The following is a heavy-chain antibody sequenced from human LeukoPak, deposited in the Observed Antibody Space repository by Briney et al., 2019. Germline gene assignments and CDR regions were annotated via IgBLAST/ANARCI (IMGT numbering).Heavy chain of an antibody. CDR3: AKDLDYDYVWGSYRSPSDY. J-gene: IGHJ4*02. V-gene: IGHV3-23*01. CDR1: GFTFSSYA. Sequence: PGGSLRLSCAASGFTFSSYAMSWVRQAPGKGLEWVSAISGSGGSTYYADSVKGRFTISRDNSKNTLYLQMNSLRAEDTAVYYCAKDLDYDYVWGSYRSPSDYWGQGTLVTVSS. D-gene: IGHD3-16*02. CDR2: ISGSGGST.